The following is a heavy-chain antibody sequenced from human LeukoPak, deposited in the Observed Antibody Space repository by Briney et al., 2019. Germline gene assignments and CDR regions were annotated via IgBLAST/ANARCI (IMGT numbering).Heavy chain of an antibody. CDR3: ARVDRGYSGYDSIDY. CDR1: GFTVSSNY. V-gene: IGHV3-53*01. CDR2: IYSGGST. Sequence: GGSLRLSCAASGFTVSSNYMSWVRQAPGKGLEWVSVIYSGGSTYYADSVKGRFTISRDNAKNSLYLQMNSLRAEDTAVYYCARVDRGYSGYDSIDYWGQGTLVTVSS. D-gene: IGHD5-12*01. J-gene: IGHJ4*02.